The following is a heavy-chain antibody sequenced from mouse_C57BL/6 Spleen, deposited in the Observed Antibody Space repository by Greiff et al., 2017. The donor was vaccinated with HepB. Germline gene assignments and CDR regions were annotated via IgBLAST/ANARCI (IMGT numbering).Heavy chain of an antibody. Sequence: EVMLVESGGGLVKPGGSLKLSCAASGFTFSSYAMSWVRQTPEKRLEWVATISDGGSYTYYPDNVKGRFTISRDNAKNNLYLQMSHLKSEDTAMYYCARGDNYGNYFAYWGQGTLVTVSA. D-gene: IGHD2-1*01. V-gene: IGHV5-4*03. J-gene: IGHJ3*01. CDR2: ISDGGSYT. CDR3: ARGDNYGNYFAY. CDR1: GFTFSSYA.